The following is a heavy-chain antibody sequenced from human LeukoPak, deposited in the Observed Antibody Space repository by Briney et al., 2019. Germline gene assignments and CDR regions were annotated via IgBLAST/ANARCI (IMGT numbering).Heavy chain of an antibody. Sequence: SETLSLTCAVYGGSISNGDYHWSWIRQPPGKGLEWIGSIYYSGSTYYNPSLKSRVTISVDTSKNQFSLKLNSVTAADTAVYYCARQYYYDSSGFPLDYWGQGTLVTVSS. D-gene: IGHD3-22*01. V-gene: IGHV4-39*01. CDR2: IYYSGST. CDR1: GGSISNGDYH. CDR3: ARQYYYDSSGFPLDY. J-gene: IGHJ4*02.